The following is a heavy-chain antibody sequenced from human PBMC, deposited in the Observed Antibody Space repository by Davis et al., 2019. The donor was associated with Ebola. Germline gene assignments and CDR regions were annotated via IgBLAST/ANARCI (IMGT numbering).Heavy chain of an antibody. V-gene: IGHV4-61*01. Sequence: GSLRLSCSVSGGSLSFGNSYWSWIRQPPGKGLEWIGYVYYTGSTNYNPSLKSRVTISVDTSKNEVSLHLRSVTAADTAVYYCASFTFGRGGYWGQGTLVTVSS. CDR3: ASFTFGRGGY. CDR1: GGSLSFGNSY. CDR2: VYYTGST. J-gene: IGHJ4*02. D-gene: IGHD3-16*01.